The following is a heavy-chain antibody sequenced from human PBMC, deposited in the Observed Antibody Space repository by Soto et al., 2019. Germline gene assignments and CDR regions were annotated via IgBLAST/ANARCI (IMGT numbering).Heavy chain of an antibody. D-gene: IGHD2-15*01. CDR1: GFTFSGYW. CDR2: VKSDGSSK. Sequence: GGSLRLSGAASGFTFSGYWMHWVRQAPGKGLVWVSRVKSDGSSKDYADSVKGRFTMSRDNAKNTLFLQMNTLRAEDRAVDYCPRARVAYSSCNPLNYWRQGPLVAISS. J-gene: IGHJ4*02. CDR3: PRARVAYSSCNPLNY. V-gene: IGHV3-74*01.